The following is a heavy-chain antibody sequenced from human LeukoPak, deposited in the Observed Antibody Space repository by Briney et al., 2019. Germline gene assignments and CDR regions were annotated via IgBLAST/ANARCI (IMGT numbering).Heavy chain of an antibody. CDR1: GFTFSNYW. CDR3: IRDFRSADL. CDR2: IYVDGRTT. J-gene: IGHJ5*02. V-gene: IGHV3-74*01. Sequence: GGSLRLSCVASGFTFSNYWMHWVRQPPGKGLVWVSRIYVDGRTTNYADSVKGRFTISRDNAKNTVYLEMNSLSVEDTATYHCIRDFRSADLWGQGTLVTVTS.